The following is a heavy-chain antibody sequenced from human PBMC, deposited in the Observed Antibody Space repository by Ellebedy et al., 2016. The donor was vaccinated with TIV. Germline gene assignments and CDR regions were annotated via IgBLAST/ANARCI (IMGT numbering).Heavy chain of an antibody. V-gene: IGHV1-2*02. D-gene: IGHD6-13*01. Sequence: ASVKVSCKASGYTFTANYLHWVRQAPGQGLEWMGWINPDSGGTNLAQKFQGRVTMTRDTSINTGYMQLTRLEPDDTAVYYCARVRRASSGMDVWGQGTTVTVSS. CDR2: INPDSGGT. J-gene: IGHJ6*02. CDR1: GYTFTANY. CDR3: ARVRRASSGMDV.